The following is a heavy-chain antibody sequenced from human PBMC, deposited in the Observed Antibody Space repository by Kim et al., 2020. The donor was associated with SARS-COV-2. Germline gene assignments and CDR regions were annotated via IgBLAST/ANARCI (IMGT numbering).Heavy chain of an antibody. J-gene: IGHJ4*02. CDR1: GFTFDDYA. D-gene: IGHD1-26*01. CDR3: AKDIHDNGSYYYYFDY. Sequence: GGSLRLSCAASGFTFDDYAMHWVRQAPGKGLEWVSAISGDGGSTYYADSVKGRFTISRDNNKNSLYLQMNSLRTEDTALYYCAKDIHDNGSYYYYFDYWGQGTLVTVSS. V-gene: IGHV3-43*02. CDR2: ISGDGGST.